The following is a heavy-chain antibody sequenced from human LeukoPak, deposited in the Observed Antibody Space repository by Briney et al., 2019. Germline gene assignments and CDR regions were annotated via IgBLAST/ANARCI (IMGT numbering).Heavy chain of an antibody. D-gene: IGHD3-22*01. V-gene: IGHV1-3*01. J-gene: IGHJ3*02. CDR3: ASRRVIREYYDSSGYCYGAFDI. CDR1: GYTFTSYA. Sequence: ASVKVSCKASGYTFTSYAMHWVRQAPGQRLEWMGWINAGNGNTKYSQKFQGRVTITRDTSASTAYMELSSLRSEDTAVYYCASRRVIREYYDSSGYCYGAFDIWGQGTMVTVSS. CDR2: INAGNGNT.